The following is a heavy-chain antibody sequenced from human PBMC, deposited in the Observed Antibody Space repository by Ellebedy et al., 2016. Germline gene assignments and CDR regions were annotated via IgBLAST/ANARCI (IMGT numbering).Heavy chain of an antibody. CDR3: AKSGGDCSGNSCYSAWFDP. CDR1: EFTFSDYA. CDR2: ISGSGART. V-gene: IGHV3-23*01. D-gene: IGHD2-2*01. Sequence: GGSLRLSCAASEFTFSDYAMSWIRQAPGKGLEWVSVISGSGARTYYADSVKGRFTISRDNSKKTLYLQMNSLRVEDTAVYYCAKSGGDCSGNSCYSAWFDPWGQGSLVTVSS. J-gene: IGHJ5*02.